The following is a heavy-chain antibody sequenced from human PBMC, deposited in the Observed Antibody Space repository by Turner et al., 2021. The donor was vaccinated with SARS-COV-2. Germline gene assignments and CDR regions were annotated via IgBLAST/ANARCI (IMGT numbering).Heavy chain of an antibody. Sequence: VQPGGSLRLSCAASGFTFSSYEMNWVRQAPGKGLEWVSYISSSGSTIYYADSVKGRFTISRDNAKNSLYLQMNRLRAEDTAVYYCARDQYYDSRGYYFFRASYFDLWGRGTLVTVSS. CDR2: ISSSGSTI. CDR1: GFTFSSYE. J-gene: IGHJ2*01. CDR3: ARDQYYDSRGYYFFRASYFDL. D-gene: IGHD3-22*01. V-gene: IGHV3-48*03.